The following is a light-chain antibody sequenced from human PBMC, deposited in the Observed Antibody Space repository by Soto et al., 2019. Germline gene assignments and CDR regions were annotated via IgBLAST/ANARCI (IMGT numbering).Light chain of an antibody. CDR1: QSVSTY. J-gene: IGKJ1*01. Sequence: EIVLTQSPGTLALSPGEGATLSCRASQSVSTYLAWYQQKRGQAPRLLIYGASSRATGIPDSFSGSGSGTDFTLTISRLEPEDFAVYYCQQYGGSPQTVGQGTKVEIK. V-gene: IGKV3-20*01. CDR3: QQYGGSPQT. CDR2: GAS.